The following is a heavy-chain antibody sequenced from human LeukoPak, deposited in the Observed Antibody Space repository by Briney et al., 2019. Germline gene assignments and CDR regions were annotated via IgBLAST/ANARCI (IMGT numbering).Heavy chain of an antibody. D-gene: IGHD6-13*01. J-gene: IGHJ4*02. CDR1: GFTFSNYW. V-gene: IGHV3-74*01. CDR3: VRQYRVAAPADY. Sequence: GGSLRLSCAASGFTFSNYWMHWVRQAPGKGLVWLSRINSDGSSTSYADSVKGQFTISRDNAKNTLYVQMNSLRDEDTAVYYCVRQYRVAAPADYWGQGTLVTVSS. CDR2: INSDGSST.